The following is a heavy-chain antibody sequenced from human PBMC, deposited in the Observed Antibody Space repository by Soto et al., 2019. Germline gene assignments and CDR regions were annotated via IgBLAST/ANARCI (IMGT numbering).Heavy chain of an antibody. CDR1: GGSISSSNW. Sequence: QVQLQESGPGLVKPSGTLSLTCAVSGGSISSSNWWSWVRQPPGKGLEWIGEIYHSGRTNYNPSLKSRVTLSVDKSKHQFSLKLSSVTAADTAVYYCARDRKWIQLDYYYGMDVWGQGTTVTVSS. V-gene: IGHV4-4*02. J-gene: IGHJ6*02. D-gene: IGHD1-1*01. CDR3: ARDRKWIQLDYYYGMDV. CDR2: IYHSGRT.